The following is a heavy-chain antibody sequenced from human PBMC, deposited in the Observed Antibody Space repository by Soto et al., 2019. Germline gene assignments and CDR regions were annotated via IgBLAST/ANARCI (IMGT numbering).Heavy chain of an antibody. CDR3: ARHSRFGSGRFDY. Sequence: SETLSLTCTVSGGSISSYYWSWIRQPPGKGLEWIGYIYYSGSTNYNPSLKSRVTISVDTSKNQFSLKLSSVTAADTAVYYCARHSRFGSGRFDYWGQGTLVTVSS. CDR2: IYYSGST. CDR1: GGSISSYY. J-gene: IGHJ4*02. V-gene: IGHV4-59*08. D-gene: IGHD3-3*01.